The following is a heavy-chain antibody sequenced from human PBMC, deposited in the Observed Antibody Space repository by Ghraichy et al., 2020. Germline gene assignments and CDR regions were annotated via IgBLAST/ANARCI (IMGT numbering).Heavy chain of an antibody. D-gene: IGHD3-10*01. Sequence: GRMSRNSGNTGYAQKFQGRVPMTRNTSISTAYMELSSLRSEDTAVYYCAGVYGSGSYYNRWFDPWGQGTLVTVSS. J-gene: IGHJ5*02. CDR2: MSRNSGNT. V-gene: IGHV1-8*01. CDR3: AGVYGSGSYYNRWFDP.